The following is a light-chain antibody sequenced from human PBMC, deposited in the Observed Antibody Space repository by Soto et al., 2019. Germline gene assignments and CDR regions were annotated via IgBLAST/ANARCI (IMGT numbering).Light chain of an antibody. CDR2: WAS. V-gene: IGKV4-1*01. J-gene: IGKJ2*01. CDR3: QQCYSTPYT. Sequence: DIVMTQSPDSLAVSLGERATINCKSSQSVLSSSNNKNYLAWYQQKPGQPPKLLIYWASTREFGVPDRFSGSGSGTDFPLTISSLQAEDVAVYYCQQCYSTPYTFGQGTKLEIK. CDR1: QSVLSSSNNKNY.